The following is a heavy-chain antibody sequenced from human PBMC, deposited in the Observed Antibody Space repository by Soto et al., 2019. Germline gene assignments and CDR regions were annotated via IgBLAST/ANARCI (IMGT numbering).Heavy chain of an antibody. CDR2: INPDTGGT. CDR1: GYTFTAYY. CDR3: VRAVGRDGSSGYRGAYDS. J-gene: IGHJ4*02. V-gene: IGHV1-2*04. Sequence: QVQLVQSGAEVKKSGASVKVSCKASGYTFTAYYIHWLRQAPGQGLEWLGWINPDTGGTDYAQKFQGWVTLTRDTSKTTAYMELSSRRSDDTAVFYGVRAVGRDGSSGYRGAYDSWGQGTLITVSS. D-gene: IGHD6-13*01.